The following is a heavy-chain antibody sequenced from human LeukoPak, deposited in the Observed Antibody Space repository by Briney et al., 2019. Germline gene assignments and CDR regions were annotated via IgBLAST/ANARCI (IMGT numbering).Heavy chain of an antibody. J-gene: IGHJ6*02. CDR3: TRGPTGRWLYYGMDV. V-gene: IGHV3-49*04. Sequence: GGSLRLSCITSGFTFGDHAMSWVRQAPGKGLDWVGFIRSKGYGGTTEYAASVKGRFTISRDGSKSIAYLQMNSLKSEDTAVYYCTRGPTGRWLYYGMDVWGQGTTVIVSS. D-gene: IGHD5-24*01. CDR2: IRSKGYGGTT. CDR1: GFTFGDHA.